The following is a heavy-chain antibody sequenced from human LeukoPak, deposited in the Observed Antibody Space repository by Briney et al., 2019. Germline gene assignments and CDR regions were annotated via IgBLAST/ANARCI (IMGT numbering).Heavy chain of an antibody. CDR2: ISSSGSTI. CDR1: GFTFSSYE. J-gene: IGHJ6*03. Sequence: PGGSLRLSCAASGFTFSSYEMNWVRQAPGKGLEWVAYISSSGSTIYYADSVKGRFTISRDNAKNSLYLQMHSLRAEDTAVYYCARMGPYYYYMDVWGKGTTVTVSS. CDR3: ARMGPYYYYMDV. V-gene: IGHV3-48*03.